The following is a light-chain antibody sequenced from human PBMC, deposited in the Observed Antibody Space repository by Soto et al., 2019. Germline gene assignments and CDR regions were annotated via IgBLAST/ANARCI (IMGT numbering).Light chain of an antibody. J-gene: IGLJ1*01. CDR1: SSNIGSNY. CDR2: RNN. Sequence: QSVLAPPPSASGTPGQRVTIPRSGSSSNIGSNYVYWYQPLPGTAPKRLIYRNNQRPSGVPDRFSGSKSGTSASLAISGLRSEDEADYDCAAWDDSLSGYVFGTGTKVTVL. V-gene: IGLV1-47*01. CDR3: AAWDDSLSGYV.